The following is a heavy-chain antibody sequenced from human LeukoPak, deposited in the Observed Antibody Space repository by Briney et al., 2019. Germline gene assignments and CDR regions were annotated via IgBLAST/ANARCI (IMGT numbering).Heavy chain of an antibody. CDR2: IYHSGPT. D-gene: IGHD2-21*01. CDR1: SFSISSGHY. J-gene: IGHJ4*02. V-gene: IGHV4-38-2*02. Sequence: PETLSLTCSVSSFSISSGHYWGWIRQPPGKGLEWIGSIYHSGPTYYNPSLKSRVTISVDTSKNHFSLTLTSVTAADTAVYYCARDVDRFDYWGQGTLVTVSS. CDR3: ARDVDRFDY.